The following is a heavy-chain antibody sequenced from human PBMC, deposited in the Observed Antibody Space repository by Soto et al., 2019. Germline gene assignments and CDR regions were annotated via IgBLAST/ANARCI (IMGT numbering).Heavy chain of an antibody. CDR3: ATIVKRAFET. V-gene: IGHV3-7*01. D-gene: IGHD3-22*01. CDR1: GFTFSSYW. CDR2: IKQEGTEK. Sequence: EVQLVESGGGLVQPGGSLRLSCAASGFTFSSYWMSWVRQAPGRGLEWMGNIKQEGTEKDYVDSVKGRFTISRDDARNSVFLQMDSLRADDTAVYYCATIVKRAFETWGQGTMVTVSS. J-gene: IGHJ3*02.